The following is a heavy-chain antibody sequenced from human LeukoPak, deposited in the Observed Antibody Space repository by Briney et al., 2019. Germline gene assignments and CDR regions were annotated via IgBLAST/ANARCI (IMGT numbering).Heavy chain of an antibody. V-gene: IGHV3-15*01. CDR3: TTDCTNAVCHPEPFDY. D-gene: IGHD2-8*01. J-gene: IGHJ4*02. CDR2: IQSKTDGGTT. CDR1: GFPFSVAW. Sequence: GGSLRLSCAGSGFPFSVAWMSWVRQAPGKGLEWVGLIQSKTDGGTTVYAGSVKDRFTFSRDDSKNTLYLQMNSLKTEDTAVYYCTTDCTNAVCHPEPFDYWGQGTLVTVSS.